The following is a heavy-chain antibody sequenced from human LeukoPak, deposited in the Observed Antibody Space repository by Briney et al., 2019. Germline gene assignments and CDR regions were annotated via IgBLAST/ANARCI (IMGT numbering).Heavy chain of an antibody. CDR2: IYYSGST. CDR1: GGSISSYY. Sequence: SETLSLTCTVSGGSISSYYWSWIRQPPGQGLEWIGYIYYSGSTNYNPSLKSRVTISVDTSKNQFSLKLNSVTAADTAVYYCATVLDTALWASAFDIWGQGTMLTVSS. D-gene: IGHD5-18*01. V-gene: IGHV4-59*08. J-gene: IGHJ3*02. CDR3: ATVLDTALWASAFDI.